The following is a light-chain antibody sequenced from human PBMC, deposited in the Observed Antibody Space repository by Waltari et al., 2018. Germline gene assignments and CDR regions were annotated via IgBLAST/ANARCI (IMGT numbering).Light chain of an antibody. CDR1: QSVSSN. Sequence: KVMTPSPATLSVSPGERATLSCRASQSVSSNLAWYQQKPGQAPRLLIYGASTRATGIPARFSGSGSGTEFTLTISSLQSEDFAVYYCQQYNNWPPWTFGQGTKVEIK. J-gene: IGKJ1*01. CDR3: QQYNNWPPWT. V-gene: IGKV3-15*01. CDR2: GAS.